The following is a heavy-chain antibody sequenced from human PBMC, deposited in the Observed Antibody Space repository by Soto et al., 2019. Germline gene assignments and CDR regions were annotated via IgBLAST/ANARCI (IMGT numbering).Heavy chain of an antibody. D-gene: IGHD1-26*01. J-gene: IGHJ4*02. V-gene: IGHV3-7*01. CDR3: SGGVGDAF. CDR1: ESTISRDW. CDR2: TNQDGSEK. Sequence: EVHLVESGGGLVQTGGSLRLSCAISESTISRDWMNWVRQAPGKGLEWVAHTNQDGSEKYYADSVKGRFTIFRDSAKKSLYLQMNSLRAGDTAMYYCSGGVGDAFWGQGTLVTVSS.